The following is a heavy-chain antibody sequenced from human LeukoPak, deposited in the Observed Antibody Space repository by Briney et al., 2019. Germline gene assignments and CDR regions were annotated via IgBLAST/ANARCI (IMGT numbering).Heavy chain of an antibody. CDR3: ARDIVVVVAATQYPDY. V-gene: IGHV3-7*01. CDR2: IKQDGSEK. J-gene: IGHJ4*02. CDR1: GFTFSSYE. D-gene: IGHD2-15*01. Sequence: GGSLRLSCAASGFTFSSYEMNWVRQAPGKGLEWVANIKQDGSEKYYVDSVKGRFTISRDNAKNSLYLQMNSLRAEDTAVYYCARDIVVVVAATQYPDYWGQGTLVTVSS.